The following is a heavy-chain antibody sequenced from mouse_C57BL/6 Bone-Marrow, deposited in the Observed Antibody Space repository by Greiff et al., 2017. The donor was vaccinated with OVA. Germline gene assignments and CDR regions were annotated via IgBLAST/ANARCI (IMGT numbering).Heavy chain of an antibody. V-gene: IGHV1-61*01. Sequence: QVQLKQPGAELVRPGSSVKLSCKASGYTFTSYWIDWVKQRPGQGLEWIGNIYPSDSETHYNQKFKDKATLTVDKSSSTAYMQLSSLTSEDSAVYCCARTIYYWGQGTLVTVSA. CDR3: ARTIYY. D-gene: IGHD2-1*01. CDR1: GYTFTSYW. CDR2: IYPSDSET. J-gene: IGHJ3*01.